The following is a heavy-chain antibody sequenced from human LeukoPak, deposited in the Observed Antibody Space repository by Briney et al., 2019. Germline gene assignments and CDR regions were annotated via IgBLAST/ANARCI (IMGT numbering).Heavy chain of an antibody. Sequence: GGSLRLSCAASGFTVSSNYMSWVRQAPGKGLEWVSVIYSGGSTYYADSVKGRFTISRDNSKNTLYLQMNSLKTEDTAVYYCHSGIFSFWGQGTLVTVSS. CDR2: IYSGGST. CDR1: GFTVSSNY. CDR3: HSGIFSF. V-gene: IGHV3-66*01. D-gene: IGHD1-14*01. J-gene: IGHJ4*02.